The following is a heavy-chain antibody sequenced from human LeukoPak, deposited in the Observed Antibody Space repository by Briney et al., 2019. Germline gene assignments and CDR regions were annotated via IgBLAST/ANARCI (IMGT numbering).Heavy chain of an antibody. CDR1: GFIFNNYG. Sequence: GGSLRLSCAASGFIFNNYGLVWVRQAPGQGLEWVSAISNDGGGTTYADFVKGRFSVSRDNSKNTLFLQMNSLRAEDTALYYCAKGSSGYFFDLWGQGTLVTVSS. CDR3: AKGSSGYFFDL. D-gene: IGHD3-22*01. J-gene: IGHJ4*02. V-gene: IGHV3-23*01. CDR2: ISNDGGGT.